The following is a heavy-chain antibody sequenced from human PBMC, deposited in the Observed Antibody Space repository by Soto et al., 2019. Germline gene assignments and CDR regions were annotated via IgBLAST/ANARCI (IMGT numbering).Heavy chain of an antibody. Sequence: QVQLVQSGAEVKKPGSSVKVSCKASGGTFSSYAISWVRQAPGQGLEWMGGIIPIFGTANYAQKFQGRVTITADESTSTAYMELSSLRSEDTAVYYCAREESLGPLRDFQYYYYGMDVWGQGTTVTVSS. D-gene: IGHD3-3*01. CDR3: AREESLGPLRDFQYYYYGMDV. CDR1: GGTFSSYA. J-gene: IGHJ6*02. V-gene: IGHV1-69*12. CDR2: IIPIFGTA.